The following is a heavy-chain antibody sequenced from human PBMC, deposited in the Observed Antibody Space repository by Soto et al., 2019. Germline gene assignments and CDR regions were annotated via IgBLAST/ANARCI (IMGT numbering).Heavy chain of an antibody. CDR3: ARRDQYSYGFDY. D-gene: IGHD5-18*01. Sequence: PGESLKISCNGSGYSFTSYCIGLVLQMPGKGLDWMGIIYPGDSDTRYSPSFQGQVTISADKSISTAYLQWSSLKASDTAMYYCARRDQYSYGFDYWGQGTLVTVSS. CDR2: IYPGDSDT. V-gene: IGHV5-51*01. J-gene: IGHJ4*02. CDR1: GYSFTSYC.